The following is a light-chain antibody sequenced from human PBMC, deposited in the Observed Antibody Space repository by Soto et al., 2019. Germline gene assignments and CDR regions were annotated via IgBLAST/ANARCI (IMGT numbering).Light chain of an antibody. CDR3: QQYHNWPPGLT. Sequence: EVVMTQSPATLSVSPGERDTLSCTASQSVSGNLAWYQQKPGQAPGLLIHGASTRATDIPARFSGSGSGTEFTLTITSLQSEDFAVYYCQQYHNWPPGLTFGGGTRVEIK. CDR2: GAS. CDR1: QSVSGN. J-gene: IGKJ4*01. V-gene: IGKV3-15*01.